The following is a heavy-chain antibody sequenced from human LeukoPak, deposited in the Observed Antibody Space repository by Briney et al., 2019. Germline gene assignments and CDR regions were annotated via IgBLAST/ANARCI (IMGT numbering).Heavy chain of an antibody. J-gene: IGHJ5*02. CDR1: GYTFTSYY. CDR3: ARESRYYGSGTSIWFDP. Sequence: VASVKVSCKASGYTFTSYYMHWVRQAPGQGLEWMGIINPSGGSTGYAQKFQGRVTVTRDMSTSTVYMELSSLRSEDTAVYYCARESRYYGSGTSIWFDPWGQGTLVTVSS. V-gene: IGHV1-46*01. CDR2: INPSGGST. D-gene: IGHD3-10*01.